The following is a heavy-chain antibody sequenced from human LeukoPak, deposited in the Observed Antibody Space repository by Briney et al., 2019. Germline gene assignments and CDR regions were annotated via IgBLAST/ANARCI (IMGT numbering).Heavy chain of an antibody. CDR1: GGSLSSGSYY. D-gene: IGHD3-22*01. V-gene: IGHV4-61*02. CDR2: IYTSGST. Sequence: SETLSLTCTVSGGSLSSGSYYWSWIRQPAGKGLEWIGRIYTSGSTNYNPSLKSRVTISVDTSKNQFSLKLSSVTAADTAVYYCARDYDSSVFDYWGQGTLVTVSS. J-gene: IGHJ4*02. CDR3: ARDYDSSVFDY.